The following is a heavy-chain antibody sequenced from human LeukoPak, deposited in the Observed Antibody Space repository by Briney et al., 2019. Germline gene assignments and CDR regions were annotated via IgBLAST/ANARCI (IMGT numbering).Heavy chain of an antibody. D-gene: IGHD5-12*01. CDR3: ARDKGYDWGGFDS. CDR1: GFTFSTYW. J-gene: IGHJ4*02. Sequence: PGGSLRLSCAASGFTFSTYWMSWVRQAPGKGLEWAATIKEDGSEKYLVDSVKGRFTISRDSAKNSLYVQMNSLRAEDTAVYHCARDKGYDWGGFDSWGQGTLVSVSS. CDR2: IKEDGSEK. V-gene: IGHV3-7*04.